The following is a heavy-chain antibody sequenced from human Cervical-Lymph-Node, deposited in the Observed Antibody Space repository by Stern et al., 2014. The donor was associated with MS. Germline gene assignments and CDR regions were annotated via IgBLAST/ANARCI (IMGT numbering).Heavy chain of an antibody. Sequence: EVQLVESGTEVMKPGESLKISCKASGYNFTSSWIVWVRQMPGKGLEWMGIIYPGDSDTRSSPSFQGQVPMSADKSPSTAYLQWSSLKAADTAIYYCARHASGYTSSWYQKYNWFDPWGQGSLVTVSS. V-gene: IGHV5-51*01. J-gene: IGHJ5*02. CDR2: IYPGDSDT. CDR1: GYNFTSSW. CDR3: ARHASGYTSSWYQKYNWFDP. D-gene: IGHD6-13*01.